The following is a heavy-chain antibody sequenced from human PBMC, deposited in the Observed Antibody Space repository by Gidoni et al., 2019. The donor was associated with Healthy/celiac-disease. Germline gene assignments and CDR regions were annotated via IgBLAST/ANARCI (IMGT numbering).Heavy chain of an antibody. V-gene: IGHV3-11*06. CDR3: ARDASSGWYGMDV. J-gene: IGHJ6*02. Sequence: QVQLVESGGGLVKPGGSLRLSCAASGFTFSDYYMSWIRQAPGKGLEWVSYISSSSSYTNYADSVKGRFTISRDNAKNSLYLQMNSLRAEDTAVYYCARDASSGWYGMDVWGQGTTVTVSS. CDR1: GFTFSDYY. CDR2: ISSSSSYT. D-gene: IGHD6-19*01.